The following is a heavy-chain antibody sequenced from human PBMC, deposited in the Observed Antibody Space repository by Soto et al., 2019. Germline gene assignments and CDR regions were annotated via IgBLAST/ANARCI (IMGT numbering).Heavy chain of an antibody. Sequence: QVQLMQSGAEVKKPGASVKVSCKASGDTFTDYYIHWVRQAPGQGLEWMGTVNPSGGHTTYAQHFLGRVTMTRATSTSTLYMELTSLTSPDTAVSYCAIGGHVVVVTAALDYWGQGTLVTVSS. CDR3: AIGGHVVVVTAALDY. D-gene: IGHD2-21*02. CDR2: VNPSGGHT. CDR1: GDTFTDYY. V-gene: IGHV1-46*01. J-gene: IGHJ4*02.